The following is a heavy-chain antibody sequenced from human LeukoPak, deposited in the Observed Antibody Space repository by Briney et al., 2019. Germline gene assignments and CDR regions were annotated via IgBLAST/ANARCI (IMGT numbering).Heavy chain of an antibody. D-gene: IGHD4-17*01. CDR2: IYHSGST. CDR1: GGSISSGGYS. V-gene: IGHV4-30-2*01. Sequence: SETLSLTCAVSGGSISSGGYSWSWIRQPPGKGLEWIGYIYHSGSTYYNPSLKSRVTVSVDRSKNQFSLKLSSVTAADTAVYYCARVSPTVSFDYWGQGTLVTVSS. CDR3: ARVSPTVSFDY. J-gene: IGHJ4*02.